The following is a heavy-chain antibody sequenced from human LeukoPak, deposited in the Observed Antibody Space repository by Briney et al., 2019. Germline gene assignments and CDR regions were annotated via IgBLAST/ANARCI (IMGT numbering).Heavy chain of an antibody. CDR3: ARDRITIFGVVIKDYYYYMDV. CDR1: GFTFITYA. Sequence: PGGSLRLSCAASGFTFITYAMYWVRQAPGKGLEWVAVISYDGSNKYYADSVKGRFTISRDNSKNTLYLQMNSLRTEDTAVYYCARDRITIFGVVIKDYYYYMDVWGKGTTVTVSS. CDR2: ISYDGSNK. D-gene: IGHD3-3*01. J-gene: IGHJ6*03. V-gene: IGHV3-30-3*01.